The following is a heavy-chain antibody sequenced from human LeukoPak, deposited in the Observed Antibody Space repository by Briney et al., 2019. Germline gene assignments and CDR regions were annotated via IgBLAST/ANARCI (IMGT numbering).Heavy chain of an antibody. V-gene: IGHV3-23*01. CDR2: FSGSGGST. D-gene: IGHD3-22*01. Sequence: PGGSLRLSCAASGFTFSSYAMSWVRHATGKGLQWVSAFSGSGGSTYYADSVKGRFTISRDNSKNTLYLQMNSLRAEDTAVYYCAKDHDYYDSSGYYPTFDYWGQGTLVTVSS. CDR1: GFTFSSYA. CDR3: AKDHDYYDSSGYYPTFDY. J-gene: IGHJ4*02.